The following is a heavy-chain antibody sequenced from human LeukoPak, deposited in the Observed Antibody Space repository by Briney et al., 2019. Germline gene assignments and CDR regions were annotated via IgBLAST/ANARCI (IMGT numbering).Heavy chain of an antibody. D-gene: IGHD3-10*01. CDR2: IRYDGSNK. V-gene: IGHV3-30*02. CDR3: AKGHLGVRGVIISPPNWFDP. Sequence: PGGSLRLSCAASGFTFSSYGMHWVRQAPGKGLEWVAFIRYDGSNKYYADSVKGRFTISRDNSKNTLYLQMNSLRAEDTAVYYCAKGHLGVRGVIISPPNWFDPWGQGTLVTVSS. J-gene: IGHJ5*02. CDR1: GFTFSSYG.